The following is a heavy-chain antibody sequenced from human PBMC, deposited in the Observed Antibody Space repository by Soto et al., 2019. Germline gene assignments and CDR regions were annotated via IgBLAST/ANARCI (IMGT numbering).Heavy chain of an antibody. V-gene: IGHV4-59*08. CDR3: ARRVYDYVWGSHGYFDY. CDR2: IYYSGST. D-gene: IGHD3-16*01. Sequence: PSETLSLTCTVSGASISSYYWSWIRQPPGKGLEWIGSIYYSGSTNYNPSLKSRVTISVDTSKNQFSLKLSSVTAADTAVYYCARRVYDYVWGSHGYFDYWGQGTLVTVSS. J-gene: IGHJ4*02. CDR1: GASISSYY.